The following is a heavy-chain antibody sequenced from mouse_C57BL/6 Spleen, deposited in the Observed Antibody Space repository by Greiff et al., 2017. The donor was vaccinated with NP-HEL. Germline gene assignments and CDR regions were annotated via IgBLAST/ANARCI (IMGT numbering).Heavy chain of an antibody. CDR2: IDPSGGGT. CDR1: GYSFTSYW. CDR3: ARYYYGSSYEGFLAY. V-gene: IGHV1-72*01. D-gene: IGHD1-1*01. Sequence: QVQLQQSGAELVKPGASVSLSCKASGYSFTSYWMHWVKQRPGRGLEWIGRIDPSGGGTKYNEKFKSKATLTVDKPSSTAFMQLSRLTSEAAAVYYCARYYYGSSYEGFLAYWGQGTLVTVSA. J-gene: IGHJ3*01.